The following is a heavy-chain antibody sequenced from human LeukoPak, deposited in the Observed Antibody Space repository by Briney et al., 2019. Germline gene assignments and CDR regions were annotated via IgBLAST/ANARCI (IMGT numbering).Heavy chain of an antibody. CDR1: GFTFSSYG. CDR2: ISYDGSNK. Sequence: PGGSLRLSCAASGFTFSSYGMHWVRQAPGKGLEWVAVISYDGSNKYYADSVKGRFTISRDNSKNTLYLQMNSLRAEDTAVYYCARPIYDFWSGYYRDYYYYYMDVWGKGTTVTVSS. D-gene: IGHD3-3*01. J-gene: IGHJ6*03. CDR3: ARPIYDFWSGYYRDYYYYYMDV. V-gene: IGHV3-30*03.